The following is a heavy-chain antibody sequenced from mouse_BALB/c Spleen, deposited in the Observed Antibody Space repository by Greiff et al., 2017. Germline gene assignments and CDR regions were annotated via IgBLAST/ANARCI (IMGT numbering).Heavy chain of an antibody. CDR1: GFSLTGYG. V-gene: IGHV2-2*02. CDR2: IWSGGST. Sequence: QVQLKQSGPGLVQPSQSLSITCTVSGFSLTGYGVNWVRQSPGKGLEWLGVIWSGGSTDYNAAFISRLSISKDNSKSQVFFKMNSLQANDTAIYYCARKGDYDRYFAVWGAGTTVTVSA. CDR3: ARKGDYDRYFAV. D-gene: IGHD2-4*01. J-gene: IGHJ1*01.